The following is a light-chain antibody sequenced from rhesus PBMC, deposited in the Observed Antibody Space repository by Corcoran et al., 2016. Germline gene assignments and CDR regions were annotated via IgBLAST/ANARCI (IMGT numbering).Light chain of an antibody. CDR1: QSLSHY. CDR3: QQGHSYPLT. CDR2: RAS. V-gene: IGKV1-43*03. J-gene: IGKJ4*01. Sequence: DIQMTQSPSSLSASVGDRVTITCQASQSLSHYLNWYQQKPGKIPKLLIYRASSLQSGIPSRFSGSGSGTYFTLTISSLQPEDFATYYWQQGHSYPLTFGGGTKVELK.